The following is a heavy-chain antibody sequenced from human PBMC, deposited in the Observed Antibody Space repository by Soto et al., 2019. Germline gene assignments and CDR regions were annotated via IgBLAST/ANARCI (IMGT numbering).Heavy chain of an antibody. J-gene: IGHJ6*02. CDR1: GGTLSTHA. CDR3: ERGVDVFWSGFYHPYGMTA. D-gene: IGHD3-3*01. CDR2: SIPILRTV. V-gene: IGHV1-69*01. Sequence: QVQLVQSGAEVKKSGSSVKVSCKASGGTLSTHAISWVRQAPGQGLEWMGGSIPILRTVNYAQKFQGRVTITADESTSTAYMELSSLRSEDTAVYYCERGVDVFWSGFYHPYGMTAWGQGTTVTVSS.